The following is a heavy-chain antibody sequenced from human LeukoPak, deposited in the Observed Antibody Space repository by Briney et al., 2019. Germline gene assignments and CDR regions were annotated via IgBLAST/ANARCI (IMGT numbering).Heavy chain of an antibody. Sequence: PGGSLRLSCAASGFTFSSYAMSWVRQAPGKGLEWVGRIKSKTDGETIDYAAPVKGRFTISRDDSKNTLYLQMNSLKTEDTAVYYCTTGMTWVHIDFHSWGQGTLVTVSS. CDR2: IKSKTDGETI. CDR1: GFTFSSYA. D-gene: IGHD3-3*01. CDR3: TTGMTWVHIDFHS. J-gene: IGHJ4*02. V-gene: IGHV3-15*01.